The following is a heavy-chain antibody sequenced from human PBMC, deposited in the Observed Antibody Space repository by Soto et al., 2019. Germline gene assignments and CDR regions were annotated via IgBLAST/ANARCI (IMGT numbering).Heavy chain of an antibody. CDR3: ARTNGSYYSDSSGYTFNY. D-gene: IGHD3-22*01. CDR1: GFTFSSYG. CDR2: IWYDGSNK. J-gene: IGHJ4*02. Sequence: QVQLVESGGGVVQPGRSLRLSCAASGFTFSSYGMHWVRQAPGKGLEWVAVIWYDGSNKYYADSVKGRFTISRDNSKNTLYLQMNSLRAEDTAVYYCARTNGSYYSDSSGYTFNYWGQGTLVTVSS. V-gene: IGHV3-33*01.